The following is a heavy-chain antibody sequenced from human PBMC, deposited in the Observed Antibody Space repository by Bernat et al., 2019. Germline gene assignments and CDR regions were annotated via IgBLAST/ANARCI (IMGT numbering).Heavy chain of an antibody. CDR3: ARGSDIVVVPAAIPGGDYFDY. CDR2: ISYDGSNK. Sequence: QVQLVESGGGVVQPGRSLRLSCAASGFTFSSYAMHWVRQAPGKGLEWVAVISYDGSNKYYADSVKCRFTISRDNSKNTLYLQMNSLRAEDTAVYYCARGSDIVVVPAAIPGGDYFDYWGQGTLVTVSS. V-gene: IGHV3-30*01. CDR1: GFTFSSYA. J-gene: IGHJ4*02. D-gene: IGHD2-2*01.